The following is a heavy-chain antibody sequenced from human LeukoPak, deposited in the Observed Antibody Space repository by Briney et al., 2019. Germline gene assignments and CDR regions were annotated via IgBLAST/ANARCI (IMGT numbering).Heavy chain of an antibody. CDR1: GFTFSSYS. V-gene: IGHV3-48*01. CDR2: IISSSSTI. J-gene: IGHJ6*02. D-gene: IGHD4-17*01. Sequence: GGSLRLSCAASGFTFSSYSMNWVRQAPGKGLEWVSYIISSSSTIYYADSVKGRFTISRDNAKNSLYLQMNSLRAEDTAVYYCARESSQLTVTNTRGYYYGMDVWGQGTTVTVSS. CDR3: ARESSQLTVTNTRGYYYGMDV.